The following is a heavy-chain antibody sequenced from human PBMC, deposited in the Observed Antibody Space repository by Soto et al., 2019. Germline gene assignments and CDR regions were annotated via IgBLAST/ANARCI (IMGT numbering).Heavy chain of an antibody. CDR3: ARDGGRHSGGIGY. CDR1: GGTFSSYS. D-gene: IGHD1-26*01. V-gene: IGHV1-69*01. Sequence: QVPLVQAGAEVKKPGSSVKVSCKASGGTFSSYSINWLRQAPGQGLEWMGEIIPIFGTANYAQKFQGRVTITADESTSTAYMELSSLRSVDTAVYYCARDGGRHSGGIGYWGQGTLVSVSS. J-gene: IGHJ4*02. CDR2: IIPIFGTA.